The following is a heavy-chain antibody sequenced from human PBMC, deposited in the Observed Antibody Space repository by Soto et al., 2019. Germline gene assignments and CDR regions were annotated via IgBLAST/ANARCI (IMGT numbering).Heavy chain of an antibody. CDR2: ISSSGTII. J-gene: IGHJ6*02. D-gene: IGHD2-15*01. Sequence: GGSLRLSCAASGFTFSDYYISWIRQAPGKGLEWVSYISSSGTIIYHADSVKGRFTISRDNAKNSLFLQMNSLRAEDTAVYYCARGKSIFYGMDVWGQGTTVTVSS. V-gene: IGHV3-11*01. CDR3: ARGKSIFYGMDV. CDR1: GFTFSDYY.